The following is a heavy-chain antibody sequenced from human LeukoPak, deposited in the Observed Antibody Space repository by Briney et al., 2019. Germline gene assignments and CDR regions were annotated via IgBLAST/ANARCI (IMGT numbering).Heavy chain of an antibody. CDR2: TRNKANSYTT. V-gene: IGHV3-72*01. D-gene: IGHD1-26*01. J-gene: IGHJ4*02. CDR1: GFTFSSYS. CDR3: ARRGLSGSYDY. Sequence: GGSLRLSCAASGFTFSSYSMNWVRQAPGKGLEWVGRTRNKANSYTTEYAASVKGRFTISRDDSKNSLYLQMNSLKTEDTAVYYCARRGLSGSYDYWGQGTLVTVSS.